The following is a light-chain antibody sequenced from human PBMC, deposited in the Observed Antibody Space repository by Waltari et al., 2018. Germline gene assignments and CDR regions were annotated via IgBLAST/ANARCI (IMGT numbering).Light chain of an antibody. CDR3: TAWDASLNAVV. V-gene: IGLV1-44*01. Sequence: QSVLTQPPSASGTPGQRVTISCSGRSSNIGRNAVNWSHPLPGTAPKHLIYSNNQRPSGVPDRFSGSKSGTSASLAISGLQSEDEADYYCTAWDASLNAVVFGGGTKLTVL. J-gene: IGLJ2*01. CDR1: SSNIGRNA. CDR2: SNN.